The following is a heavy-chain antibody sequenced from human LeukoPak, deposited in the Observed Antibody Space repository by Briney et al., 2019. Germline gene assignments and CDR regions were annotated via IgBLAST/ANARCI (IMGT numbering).Heavy chain of an antibody. V-gene: IGHV3-13*01. CDR2: IGTAGDT. J-gene: IGHJ4*02. CDR3: ARGSGYYYIGVPNDY. CDR1: GFTFSSYW. D-gene: IGHD3-22*01. Sequence: GGSLRLSCAASGFTFSSYWMHWVRQATGKGLEWVSAIGTAGDTYYPGSVKGRFTISRENDKNSLYLQMNSLRAGDTAVYYCARGSGYYYIGVPNDYWGQGTLVTVSS.